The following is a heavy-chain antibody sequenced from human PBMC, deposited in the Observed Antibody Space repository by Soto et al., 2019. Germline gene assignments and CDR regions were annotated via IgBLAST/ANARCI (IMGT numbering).Heavy chain of an antibody. J-gene: IGHJ6*04. CDR1: GFTFSNHW. D-gene: IGHD2-15*01. CDR3: AGRFGDCSGESCLDV. CDR2: IYGGDSDT. Sequence: VQLVQSGAEVKKSGESLKISCKGFGFTFSNHWLAWVRKMPGRGLEWMGFIYGGDSDTRYSPSFQAQVTISVDKSISTVYLQWRSLKGSYTAMYFCAGRFGDCSGESCLDVWGGGTTVTVSS. V-gene: IGHV5-51*01.